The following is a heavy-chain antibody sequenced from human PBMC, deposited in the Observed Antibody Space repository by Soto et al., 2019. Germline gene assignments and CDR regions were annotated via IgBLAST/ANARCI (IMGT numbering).Heavy chain of an antibody. CDR3: ARNYYVYNPFIYYMDV. CDR2: ISSSGSTI. Sequence: QVQLVESGGGLVKPGGSLRLSCAASGFTFSDYYMSWFRQAPGKGLEWVSYISSSGSTIYYADSVKGRFTISRDNAKNSLYLQMNSLRAEDTAVYYCARNYYVYNPFIYYMDVWGKGTTVTVSS. J-gene: IGHJ6*03. D-gene: IGHD3-10*02. V-gene: IGHV3-11*01. CDR1: GFTFSDYY.